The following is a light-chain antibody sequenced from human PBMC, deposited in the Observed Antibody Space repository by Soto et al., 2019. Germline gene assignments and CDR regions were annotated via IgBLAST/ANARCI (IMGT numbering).Light chain of an antibody. Sequence: QSVLTQPPSVSGAPGQRVTISCTGTSCNIGAGYDVHWYQQVPGTSPKLLIFVNSNRPSGVPDRFSGSKSGTSASLAITGLQAEDEADYYCQSYDNSLSVHVVFGGGTKLTVL. CDR1: SCNIGAGYD. V-gene: IGLV1-40*01. CDR3: QSYDNSLSVHVV. J-gene: IGLJ2*01. CDR2: VNS.